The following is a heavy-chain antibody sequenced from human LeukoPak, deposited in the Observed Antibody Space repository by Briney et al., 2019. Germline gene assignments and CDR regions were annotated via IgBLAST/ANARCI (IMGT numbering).Heavy chain of an antibody. D-gene: IGHD3-10*01. CDR1: GFTFSNYW. CDR3: ARTRGGGAFDI. CDR2: INTDGIST. V-gene: IGHV3-74*01. Sequence: PGGSLRLSCAASGFTFSNYWMHWVRQAPGKGLVWVSRINTDGISTRYADSVKGRFTISRDNAKNTLYLQMNSLRAEDTAVDYWARTRGGGAFDIWGQGTMVTVSS. J-gene: IGHJ3*02.